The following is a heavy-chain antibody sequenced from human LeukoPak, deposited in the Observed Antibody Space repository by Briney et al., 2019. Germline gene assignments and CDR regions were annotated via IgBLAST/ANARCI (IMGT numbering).Heavy chain of an antibody. CDR1: GYSFTNYD. D-gene: IGHD6-19*01. J-gene: IGHJ3*01. V-gene: IGHV1-18*01. CDR2: ISAYNDLT. Sequence: ASVKVSCKASGYSFTNYDINWVRQAPGQGLEWMGWISAYNDLTKYAEKLQGRVTMTTDTSTSTAYLELRSLRSDDTAMYYCARGTLLYSSGWYLIGPFDFWGQGTMVTVSS. CDR3: ARGTLLYSSGWYLIGPFDF.